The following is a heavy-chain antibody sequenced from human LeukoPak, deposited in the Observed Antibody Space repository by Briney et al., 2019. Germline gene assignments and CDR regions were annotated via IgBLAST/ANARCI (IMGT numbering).Heavy chain of an antibody. CDR3: ARHRTNSGWTDY. CDR2: IYYSGST. D-gene: IGHD6-19*01. J-gene: IGHJ4*02. Sequence: PSETLSLTCTVSGGSISSSSYYWGWIRQPPGKGLEWLGSIYYSGSTYYNPSLKSRVTISVDTSKNQFSLKLSSVTAADTAVYYCARHRTNSGWTDYWGQGTLVTVSS. V-gene: IGHV4-39*01. CDR1: GGSISSSSYY.